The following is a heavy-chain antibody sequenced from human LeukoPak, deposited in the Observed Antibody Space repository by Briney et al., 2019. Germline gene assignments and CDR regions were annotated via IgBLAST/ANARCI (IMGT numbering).Heavy chain of an antibody. J-gene: IGHJ6*02. D-gene: IGHD5-24*01. CDR1: GFAFSNCG. Sequence: QPGGSLRLSCAASGFAFSNCGMSWVRLLPGKGLEWVSVISGSGDNTYYANSVKGRFTVSRDNSMNTLYLQMNNLRGEDTALYYCTKGPYGNSIYYGMDVWGQGTTVTVSS. CDR3: TKGPYGNSIYYGMDV. V-gene: IGHV3-23*01. CDR2: ISGSGDNT.